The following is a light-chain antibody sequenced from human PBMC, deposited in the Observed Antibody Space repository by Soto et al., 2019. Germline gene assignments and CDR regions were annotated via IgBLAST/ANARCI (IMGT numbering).Light chain of an antibody. V-gene: IGLV2-14*03. Sequence: QSVLTQPASVSGSHGQSITISCTGTSSDVGGYTYVSWYQHHPGKAPKLMIYDVSNRPSGVSNRFSGSKSGNTASLTISGLQAEDEADYYCSSYTSSSSYVFGSGTKVTVL. CDR1: SSDVGGYTY. J-gene: IGLJ1*01. CDR2: DVS. CDR3: SSYTSSSSYV.